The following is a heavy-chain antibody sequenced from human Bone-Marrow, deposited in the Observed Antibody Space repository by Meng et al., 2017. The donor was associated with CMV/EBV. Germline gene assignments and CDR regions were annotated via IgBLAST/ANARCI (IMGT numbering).Heavy chain of an antibody. D-gene: IGHD6-13*01. CDR3: ARVGGAAAGDYSDY. Sequence: GESLKISCAASGFTVSSNYMSWVRQAPGKGLEWVSVIYSGGSTYYADSVKGRFTISRDNSKNTLYLQMNSLRAEDTAVYYCARVGGAAAGDYSDYWGQGTLVTVSS. CDR2: IYSGGST. CDR1: GFTVSSNY. V-gene: IGHV3-53*01. J-gene: IGHJ4*02.